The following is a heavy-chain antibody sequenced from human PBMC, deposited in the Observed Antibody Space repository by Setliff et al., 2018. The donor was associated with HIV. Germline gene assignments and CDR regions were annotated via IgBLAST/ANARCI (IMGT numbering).Heavy chain of an antibody. CDR1: GGTFSSFV. J-gene: IGHJ3*02. V-gene: IGHV1-69*13. CDR2: IIPMYDTR. Sequence: GASVRVSCKTSGGTFSSFVITWVRQAPGQGLEWMGGIIPMYDTRNYAQKFQGRVTITADESTSTAYMELSSLRSEDTAVYYCASGPLVYYDSPGAFDIWGQGTMVTVSS. D-gene: IGHD3-22*01. CDR3: ASGPLVYYDSPGAFDI.